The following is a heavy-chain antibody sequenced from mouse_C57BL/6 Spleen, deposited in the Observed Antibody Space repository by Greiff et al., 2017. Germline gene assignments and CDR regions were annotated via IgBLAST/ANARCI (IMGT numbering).Heavy chain of an antibody. CDR2: INPSTGGT. J-gene: IGHJ1*03. CDR1: GYSFTGYY. D-gene: IGHD1-1*01. Sequence: VQLQQSGPELVKPGASVKISCKASGYSFTGYYMNWVKQSTEKSLEWIGEINPSTGGTTYNQKFKAKATLTVDKSSSTAYMQLKSLTSEDSAVYYCARVTTVDWYFDVWGTGTTVTVSS. CDR3: ARVTTVDWYFDV. V-gene: IGHV1-42*01.